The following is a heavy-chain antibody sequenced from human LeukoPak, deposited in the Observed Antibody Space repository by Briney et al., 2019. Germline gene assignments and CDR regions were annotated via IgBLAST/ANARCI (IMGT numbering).Heavy chain of an antibody. V-gene: IGHV3-20*04. J-gene: IGHJ4*02. CDR1: GFTFDDYA. D-gene: IGHD1-26*01. CDR2: INWNGGDT. CDR3: ARIIVGATIDY. Sequence: GGSLRLSRAASGFTFDDYAMSWVRQAPGKGLEWVSSINWNGGDTGYADSVKGRFTISRDNAKNSLYLQINSLRAEDTALYYCARIIVGATIDYWGQGTLVTVSS.